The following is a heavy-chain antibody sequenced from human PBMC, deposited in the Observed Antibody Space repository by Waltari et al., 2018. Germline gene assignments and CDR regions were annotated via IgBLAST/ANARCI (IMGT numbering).Heavy chain of an antibody. CDR3: ARDPIAAAGIPFDY. D-gene: IGHD6-13*01. CDR1: GYTFTSYA. Sequence: QVQLVQSGAAVKKPGASVKVSCKASGYTFTSYALHWVRQAPGQRLEWMGWISAGNGNTKYSQKFQGRVTITRDTSASTAYMELSSLRSEDTAVYYCARDPIAAAGIPFDYWGQGTLVTVSS. J-gene: IGHJ4*02. CDR2: ISAGNGNT. V-gene: IGHV1-3*01.